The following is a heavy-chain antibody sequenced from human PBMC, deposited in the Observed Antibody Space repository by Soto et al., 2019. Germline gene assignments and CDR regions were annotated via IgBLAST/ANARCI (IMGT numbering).Heavy chain of an antibody. Sequence: GGSLRLSCATSGLTVSNNYMSWVRQAPGRGLQWVSVIYSGGSTYYADSVKGRFTISRDNSKNTVFLQMNSLRAEDTAVYYCARGLYPLMTTGPHFDYWGQGTLVTVSS. CDR1: GLTVSNNY. V-gene: IGHV3-66*01. CDR3: ARGLYPLMTTGPHFDY. D-gene: IGHD4-17*01. CDR2: IYSGGST. J-gene: IGHJ4*02.